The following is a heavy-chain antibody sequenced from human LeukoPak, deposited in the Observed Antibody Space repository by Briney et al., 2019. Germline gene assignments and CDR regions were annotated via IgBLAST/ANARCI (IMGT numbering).Heavy chain of an antibody. CDR3: ARLLGSGYYNFDY. Sequence: SETLSLTCTVSGGSISSSSYYWGWFRQPPGKGLEWIGSIYYSGSTFYNPSLKSRVTISVDTSKNQFSLKLSSVTAADTAVYYCARLLGSGYYNFDYWGQGTLVTVSS. D-gene: IGHD3-22*01. V-gene: IGHV4-39*01. CDR1: GGSISSSSYY. CDR2: IYYSGST. J-gene: IGHJ4*02.